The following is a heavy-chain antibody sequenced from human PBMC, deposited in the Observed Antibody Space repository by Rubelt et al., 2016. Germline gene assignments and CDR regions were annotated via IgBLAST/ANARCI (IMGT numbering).Heavy chain of an antibody. Sequence: EVQLVESGGGLVQPGGSLRLSCAASGFTFTNYWTHWVRQAPGKGLVWISRISTDGRSTSYADSVKGRFTICRGNAKNTLYLKMNSLRDEDTAVYYCATQGYCSSTSCYGAYWGQGTLVTVSS. CDR1: GFTFTNYW. V-gene: IGHV3-74*01. CDR2: ISTDGRST. D-gene: IGHD2-2*01. J-gene: IGHJ4*02. CDR3: ATQGYCSSTSCYGAY.